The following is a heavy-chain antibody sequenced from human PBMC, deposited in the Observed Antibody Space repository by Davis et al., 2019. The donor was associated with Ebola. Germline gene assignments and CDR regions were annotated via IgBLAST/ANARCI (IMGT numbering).Heavy chain of an antibody. Sequence: GESLKISCAASGFTFSCCAMYWVRQAPGKGLEWVAVISYHGRNKYYADSVKGRFTISRDNSKNTLYLQVNSLRAEDTAVYYCAKEGPFGSSSGFDHWGQGALVTVSS. V-gene: IGHV3-30*18. CDR2: ISYHGRNK. CDR1: GFTFSCCA. D-gene: IGHD6-6*01. J-gene: IGHJ4*02. CDR3: AKEGPFGSSSGFDH.